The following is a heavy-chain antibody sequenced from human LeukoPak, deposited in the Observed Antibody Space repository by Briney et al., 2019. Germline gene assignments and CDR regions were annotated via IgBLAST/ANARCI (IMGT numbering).Heavy chain of an antibody. V-gene: IGHV3-48*03. Sequence: PGGSLRLSCAASGFTFSSYEMNWVRQAPGKGLEWVSYISSSGSTIYYADSVKGRFTISRDNAKNSLYLQMNSLRAEDTAVYYCAKPSDCSSTNCHTGTTGNWFDPWGQGTLVTVSS. D-gene: IGHD2-2*01. J-gene: IGHJ5*02. CDR1: GFTFSSYE. CDR3: AKPSDCSSTNCHTGTTGNWFDP. CDR2: ISSSGSTI.